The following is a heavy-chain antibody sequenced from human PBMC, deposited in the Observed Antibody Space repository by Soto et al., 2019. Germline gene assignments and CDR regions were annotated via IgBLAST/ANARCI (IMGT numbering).Heavy chain of an antibody. Sequence: ASVKVSCKASGYTFTGYYMHWVRQAPGQGLEWMGWINPNSGGTNYAQKFQGRVTMTEDTSTDTAYMELRSLRSDDTAVYYCARWHCSSTSGRSNVFDLWGQGTMVTVSS. CDR3: ARWHCSSTSGRSNVFDL. D-gene: IGHD2-2*01. CDR1: GYTFTGYY. V-gene: IGHV1-2*02. J-gene: IGHJ3*01. CDR2: INPNSGGT.